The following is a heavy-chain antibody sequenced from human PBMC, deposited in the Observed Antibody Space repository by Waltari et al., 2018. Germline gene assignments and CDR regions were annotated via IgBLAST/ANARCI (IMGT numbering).Heavy chain of an antibody. J-gene: IGHJ3*02. CDR2: VWSDGNEK. CDR3: AKEQEAFDI. V-gene: IGHV3-33*06. CDR1: GFTMSSYF. Sequence: QLQLVESGGGVVQPGKSLRLSCAASGFTMSSYFVHGVRQAPGKGLEWVAVVWSDGNEKYYGDSVKGRFTISRDNSKNIVYLQMNSLRAEDTAVYFCAKEQEAFDIWGQGTVVTVS.